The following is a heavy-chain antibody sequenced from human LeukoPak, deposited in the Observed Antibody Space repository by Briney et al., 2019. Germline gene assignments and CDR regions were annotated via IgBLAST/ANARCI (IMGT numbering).Heavy chain of an antibody. CDR1: GYTFTSYD. CDR3: ARFPFCSSTSCTKIFYYYYGMDV. D-gene: IGHD2-2*01. CDR2: MNPNIGNT. V-gene: IGHV1-8*01. Sequence: ASVKVSCKASGYTFTSYDINWVRQATGQGLEWMGWMNPNIGNTGYAQKFQGRVTMTRNTSISTAYMELSSLRSEDTAVYYCARFPFCSSTSCTKIFYYYYGMDVWGQGTTVTVSS. J-gene: IGHJ6*02.